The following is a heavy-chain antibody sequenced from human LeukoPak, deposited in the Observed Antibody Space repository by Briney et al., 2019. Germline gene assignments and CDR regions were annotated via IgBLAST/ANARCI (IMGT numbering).Heavy chain of an antibody. J-gene: IGHJ4*02. Sequence: GGSLRLSCATSGFTFRSYWMHWVRQAPGMGLVWVSRINTDGTTPTYADSVKGRFTISRDNAKSSLYLQMNSLRAEDTAVYYCTRDAGTRLKYSFGYGDYWGQGALVTVSS. CDR2: INTDGTTP. D-gene: IGHD5-18*01. V-gene: IGHV3-74*01. CDR3: TRDAGTRLKYSFGYGDY. CDR1: GFTFRSYW.